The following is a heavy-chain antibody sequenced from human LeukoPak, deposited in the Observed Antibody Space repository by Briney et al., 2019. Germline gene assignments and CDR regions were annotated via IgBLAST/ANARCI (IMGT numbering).Heavy chain of an antibody. D-gene: IGHD6-19*01. CDR1: GGSISSSSYY. CDR3: ARERYSSGWYRPFDY. Sequence: SETLSLTCTVSGGSISSSSYYWGWIRQPPGTGLEWIGSIYYSGSTYYNPSLKSRVTISVDTSKNQFSLKLSSVTAADTAVYYCARERYSSGWYRPFDYWGQGTLVTVSS. CDR2: IYYSGST. J-gene: IGHJ4*02. V-gene: IGHV4-39*07.